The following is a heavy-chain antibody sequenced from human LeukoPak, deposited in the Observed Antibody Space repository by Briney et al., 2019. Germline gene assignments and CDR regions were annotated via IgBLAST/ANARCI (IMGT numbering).Heavy chain of an antibody. CDR3: ARDLAGYYDSSGADAFDI. CDR2: IYYSGST. V-gene: IGHV4-59*12. Sequence: SETLSLTCTVSGGSISSYYWSWIRQPPGKGLEWIGYIYYSGSTNYNPSLKSRVTISVDTSKNQFSLKLSSVTAADTAVYYCARDLAGYYDSSGADAFDIWGQGTMVTVSS. J-gene: IGHJ3*02. D-gene: IGHD3-22*01. CDR1: GGSISSYY.